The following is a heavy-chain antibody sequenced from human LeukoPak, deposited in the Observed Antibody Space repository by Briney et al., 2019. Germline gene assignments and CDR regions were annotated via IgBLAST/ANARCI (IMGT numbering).Heavy chain of an antibody. CDR3: ARSTGSRTSVTTVDY. CDR2: INPNSGGT. CDR1: GYIFTGYY. D-gene: IGHD4-17*01. V-gene: IGHV1-2*02. J-gene: IGHJ4*02. Sequence: ASVKVSCKASGYIFTGYYIHWVRQAPGQGLEWMGWINPNSGGTNYAQKFQGRVTMTRDTSISTAYIELSRLRSDDTAVYYCARSTGSRTSVTTVDYWGQGTLVTVSS.